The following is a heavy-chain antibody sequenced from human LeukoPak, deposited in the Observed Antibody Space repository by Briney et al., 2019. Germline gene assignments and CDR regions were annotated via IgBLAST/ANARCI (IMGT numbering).Heavy chain of an antibody. D-gene: IGHD1-26*01. J-gene: IGHJ4*02. V-gene: IGHV4-61*02. CDR3: ATDSGSSPFDY. CDR2: IYTSGST. CDR1: GGSISSGSYY. Sequence: PSETLSLTCTVSGGSISSGSYYWSWIRQPAGKGLEWIGRIYTSGSTNYNPPLKSRVTISVDTSKNQFSLKLSSVTAADTAVYYCATDSGSSPFDYWGQGTLVTVSS.